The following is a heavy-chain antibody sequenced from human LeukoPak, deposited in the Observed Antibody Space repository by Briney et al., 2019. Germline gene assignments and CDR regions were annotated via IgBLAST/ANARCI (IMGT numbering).Heavy chain of an antibody. CDR3: ARTTYYYDSSGYYYLDY. J-gene: IGHJ4*02. D-gene: IGHD3-22*01. CDR1: GFTFSSYA. Sequence: GGSLRLSCAASGFTFSSYAMHWVRQAPGKGLEWVAVISYDGSNKYYADSVKGRFTISRDNSKNTLYLQMNSLRAEDTAVYYCARTTYYYDSSGYYYLDYWGQGTLVTVSS. CDR2: ISYDGSNK. V-gene: IGHV3-30-3*01.